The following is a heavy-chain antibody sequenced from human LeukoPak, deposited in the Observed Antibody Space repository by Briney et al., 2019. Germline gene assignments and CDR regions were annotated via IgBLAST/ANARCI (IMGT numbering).Heavy chain of an antibody. CDR3: ARDEDAF. Sequence: GGSLRLSCVASGFTFNSYNMNWVRQAPGKGLEWVSYISSDSSTVFYADSVKGRFTISRDNVKNSLFLQLNSLRDEDTAVYYCARDEDAFGGQGTLVTVSS. CDR1: GFTFNSYN. CDR2: ISSDSSTV. V-gene: IGHV3-48*02. J-gene: IGHJ4*02.